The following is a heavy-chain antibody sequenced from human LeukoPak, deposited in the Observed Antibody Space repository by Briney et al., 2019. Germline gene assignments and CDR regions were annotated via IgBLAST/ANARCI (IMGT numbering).Heavy chain of an antibody. CDR2: FDPEDGET. Sequence: ASVKVSCKVSGYTLTELSMHWVRQAPGKGIEWMGGFDPEDGETIYAQKFQGRVTMTEDTSTDTAYMKLSSLRSEDTAVYYCAGYYYDAFDIWGQGTMVTVSS. D-gene: IGHD3-22*01. V-gene: IGHV1-24*01. CDR3: AGYYYDAFDI. CDR1: GYTLTELS. J-gene: IGHJ3*02.